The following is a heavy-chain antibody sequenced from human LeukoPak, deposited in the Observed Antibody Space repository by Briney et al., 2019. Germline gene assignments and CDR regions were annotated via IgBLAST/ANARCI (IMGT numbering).Heavy chain of an antibody. CDR1: GFTFSTSA. CDR3: ARDRTGQQQISRKDYYYMDV. D-gene: IGHD6-13*01. CDR2: ISPTGGAI. V-gene: IGHV3-21*01. J-gene: IGHJ6*03. Sequence: GGSLRLSCAASGFTFSTSAMNWVRQAPGRGLEWVSSISPTGGAIFYADSLRGRFTISRDNAKNSLYLQMNSLRAEDTAVYYCARDRTGQQQISRKDYYYMDVWGKGTTVTISS.